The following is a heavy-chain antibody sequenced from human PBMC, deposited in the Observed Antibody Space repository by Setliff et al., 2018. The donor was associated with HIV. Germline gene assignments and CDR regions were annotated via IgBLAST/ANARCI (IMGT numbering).Heavy chain of an antibody. CDR1: GGFFNVYY. CDR2: IDHSGNI. Sequence: PSETLSLTCPVYGGFFNVYYWTWIRQPPGKGLEWIGEIDHSGNIKYHASLKSRVTIPRDTSKNQISLKLRSVTAADTAVYYCARGLNYYGSGSYLPLGYWGQGTLVTVSA. J-gene: IGHJ4*02. D-gene: IGHD3-10*01. CDR3: ARGLNYYGSGSYLPLGY. V-gene: IGHV4-34*01.